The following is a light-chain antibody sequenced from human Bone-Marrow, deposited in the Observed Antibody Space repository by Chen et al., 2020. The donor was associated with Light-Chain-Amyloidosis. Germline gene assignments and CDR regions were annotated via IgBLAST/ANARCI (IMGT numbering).Light chain of an antibody. CDR2: WAS. Sequence: DIVLTQSPDSLAMFLVERAANNSKSSRSVLYSPYNETCLFWHQQKPGQRPELLMYWASIRESEVPDLFGGSGTRTEFTLTFCNLQAADVAVYYCQQDISHPLTFGQRTMLEIK. CDR1: RSVLYSPYNETC. J-gene: IGKJ2*01. V-gene: IGKV4-1*01. CDR3: QQDISHPLT.